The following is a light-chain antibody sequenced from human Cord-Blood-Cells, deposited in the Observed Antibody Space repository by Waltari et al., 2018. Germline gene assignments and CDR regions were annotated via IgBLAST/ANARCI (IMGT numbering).Light chain of an antibody. CDR2: AAS. J-gene: IGKJ1*01. CDR1: QGISNY. Sequence: DIQMTKSPSSLSASVGDRVTTTCRASQGISNYLAWYQQKPGKVPKLLIYAASTLQSGVPSRFSGSGSGTDFTLTISSLQPEDVATYYCQKYNSAPWTFGQGTKVEIK. CDR3: QKYNSAPWT. V-gene: IGKV1-27*01.